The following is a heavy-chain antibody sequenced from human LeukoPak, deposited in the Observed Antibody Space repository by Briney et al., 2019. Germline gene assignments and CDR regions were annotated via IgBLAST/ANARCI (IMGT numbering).Heavy chain of an antibody. D-gene: IGHD1-26*01. J-gene: IGHJ4*02. V-gene: IGHV3-53*01. Sequence: GGSLRLSCAASGFTVSSNYMSWVRQAPGKGLEWVSVIYGGGSTYYADSVKGRFTISRDNSRNTLYLQMNSLRAEDTAVYYCAREASGSYFAYWGQGTLVTVSS. CDR2: IYGGGST. CDR3: AREASGSYFAY. CDR1: GFTVSSNY.